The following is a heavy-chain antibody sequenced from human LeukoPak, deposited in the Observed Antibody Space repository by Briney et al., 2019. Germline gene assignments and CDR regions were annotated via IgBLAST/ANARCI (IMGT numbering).Heavy chain of an antibody. Sequence: SETLSLTCAVYGGSFSGYYWSWIRQPPGKGLEWIGEINHSGSTNYNPSLKSRVTISVDTSKNQFSLKLSSVTAADTAVYYCARVYSLGYYGSGSYYKSRPYYFDYWGQGTLVTVSS. J-gene: IGHJ4*02. D-gene: IGHD3-10*01. CDR3: ARVYSLGYYGSGSYYKSRPYYFDY. CDR2: INHSGST. CDR1: GGSFSGYY. V-gene: IGHV4-34*01.